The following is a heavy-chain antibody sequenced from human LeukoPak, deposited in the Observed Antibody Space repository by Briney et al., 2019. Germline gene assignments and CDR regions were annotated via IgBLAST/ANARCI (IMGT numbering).Heavy chain of an antibody. J-gene: IGHJ4*02. V-gene: IGHV1-2*06. CDR2: INPNSGGT. D-gene: IGHD3-22*01. CDR3: AVFNYYDSSGYPKFDY. Sequence: ASVKVSCKASGYTFIGYYMHWVRQAPGQGLEWMGRINPNSGGTNYAQKFQGRVTMTRDTSISTAYMELSRLRSDDTAVYYCAVFNYYDSSGYPKFDYWGQGTLVTVSS. CDR1: GYTFIGYY.